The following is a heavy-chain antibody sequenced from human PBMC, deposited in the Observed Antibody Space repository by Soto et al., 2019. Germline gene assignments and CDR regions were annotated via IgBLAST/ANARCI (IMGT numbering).Heavy chain of an antibody. D-gene: IGHD6-13*01. V-gene: IGHV1-18*01. J-gene: IGHJ4*02. CDR3: ARWQDSSYWSPGVDF. CDR2: ISAYNGHK. CDR1: GFTFTSYG. Sequence: VASVKVSCKASGFTFTSYGFSWVRQAPGQGLEWMGWISAYNGHKNYAQKFQDRVTLTTDTSTSTVYMELRSLISDDTAVYYCARWQDSSYWSPGVDFWGQGTLVTVSS.